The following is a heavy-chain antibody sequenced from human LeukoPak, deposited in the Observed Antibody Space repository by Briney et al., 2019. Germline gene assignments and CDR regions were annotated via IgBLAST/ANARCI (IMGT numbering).Heavy chain of an antibody. J-gene: IGHJ6*02. CDR2: TYYRSKWYN. D-gene: IGHD6-13*01. Sequence: SQTLSLTCAISGDSVSSNSAAWNWIRQSPSRGLEWLGRTYYRSKWYNDYAVSVKSRITINPDTSKNQFSLQLNSVTPEDTAVYYCAREGIAALDILTYYYYGMDVWGQWTTVTVSS. CDR1: GDSVSSNSAA. CDR3: AREGIAALDILTYYYYGMDV. V-gene: IGHV6-1*01.